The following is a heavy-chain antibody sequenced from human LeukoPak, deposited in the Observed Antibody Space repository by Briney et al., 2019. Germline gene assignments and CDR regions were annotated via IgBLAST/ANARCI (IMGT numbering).Heavy chain of an antibody. CDR3: ARMMATSYYYYYYMDV. CDR1: GGSFSGYY. CDR2: INHSGST. J-gene: IGHJ6*03. Sequence: SETLSLTCAVYGGSFSGYYWSWIRQPPGKGLEWIGEINHSGSTNYNPSLKSRVTISVDTSKNQFSLKLSSVTAADTAVYYCARMMATSYYYYYYMDVWGKGTTVTVS. V-gene: IGHV4-34*01. D-gene: IGHD5-24*01.